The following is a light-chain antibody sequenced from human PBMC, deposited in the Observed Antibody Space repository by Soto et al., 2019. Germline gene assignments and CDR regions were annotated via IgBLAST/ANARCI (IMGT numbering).Light chain of an antibody. CDR2: LGS. J-gene: IGKJ1*01. Sequence: DIVMTQSPLFLPVTPGEPASISCRSSQSLLHSNGYNYLDWYLQKPGQSPQLLFYLGSTRASGVPDRFSGSGSGTDFTLKISRVEAEDVGVYYCMQALQTPRTFGQGTKVEIK. CDR3: MQALQTPRT. V-gene: IGKV2-28*01. CDR1: QSLLHSNGYNY.